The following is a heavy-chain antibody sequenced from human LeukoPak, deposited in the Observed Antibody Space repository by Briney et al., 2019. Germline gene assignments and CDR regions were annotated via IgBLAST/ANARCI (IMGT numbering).Heavy chain of an antibody. D-gene: IGHD3-10*01. J-gene: IGHJ4*02. CDR3: ATEGKWFGELSIPSDYDY. Sequence: GGSLRLSCAAPGFTFSSYSMNWVRQAPGKGLEWVSSISSSSSYIYYADSVKGRFTISRDNAKNSLYLQMNSLRADDTAVSYCATEGKWFGELSIPSDYDYWGQGTLVTVSS. CDR1: GFTFSSYS. CDR2: ISSSSSYI. V-gene: IGHV3-21*01.